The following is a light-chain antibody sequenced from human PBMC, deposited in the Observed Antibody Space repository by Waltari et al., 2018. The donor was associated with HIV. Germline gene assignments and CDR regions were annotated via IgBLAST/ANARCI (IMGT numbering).Light chain of an antibody. V-gene: IGLV1-51*01. CDR3: GTWDSSLGGWV. CDR2: DNT. J-gene: IGLJ3*02. CDR1: SSNIWKHY. Sequence: QSVFTQPPSVSAAPGPKVTISCSGSSSNIWKHYFSCYPQLPGAAPKLLIYDNTERPSWSPDRCSGSKSGTSATLGITGLQTGDEGDYYCGTWDSSLGGWVFGGGTKLAVL.